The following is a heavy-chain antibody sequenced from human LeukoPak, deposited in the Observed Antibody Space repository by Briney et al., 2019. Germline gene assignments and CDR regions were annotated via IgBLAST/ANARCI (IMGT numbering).Heavy chain of an antibody. Sequence: GGSLRLSCAASGFTFSSYSMNWVRQAPGKGLEWVSYISSSSTIYYADSVKGRFTISRDNAKKSLYLQMNSLRAEDTAVYYCARQRFGQYFDNWGRGTLVTVSS. D-gene: IGHD3-10*01. CDR3: ARQRFGQYFDN. V-gene: IGHV3-48*04. CDR1: GFTFSSYS. J-gene: IGHJ4*02. CDR2: ISSSSTI.